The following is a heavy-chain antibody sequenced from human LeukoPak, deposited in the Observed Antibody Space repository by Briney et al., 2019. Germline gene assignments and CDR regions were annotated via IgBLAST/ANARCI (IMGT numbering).Heavy chain of an antibody. J-gene: IGHJ5*02. CDR1: GGTFNSYV. D-gene: IGHD6-19*01. CDR3: ARGSSGISSWFDP. CDR2: IIPLFDTA. Sequence: GASVRVSSKASGGTFNSYVISWVRQAPGQGLEWMGGIIPLFDTATYAQKFQDRVTITADTSTSTVYMELSSLRSEDTAVYFCARGSSGISSWFDPWGQGTLVTVSS. V-gene: IGHV1-69*06.